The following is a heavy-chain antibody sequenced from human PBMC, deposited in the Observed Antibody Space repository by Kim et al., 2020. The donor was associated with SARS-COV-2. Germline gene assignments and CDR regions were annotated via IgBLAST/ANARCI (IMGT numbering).Heavy chain of an antibody. CDR1: GFTFSSYW. Sequence: GGSLRLSCAASGFTFSSYWMSWVRQAPGKGLEWVANIKQDGSEKYYVDSVKGRFTISRDNAKNSLYLQMNSLRAEDTAVYYCARWELWFGELADYYYGMDVWGQGTTVTVSS. J-gene: IGHJ6*02. CDR3: ARWELWFGELADYYYGMDV. V-gene: IGHV3-7*03. CDR2: IKQDGSEK. D-gene: IGHD3-10*01.